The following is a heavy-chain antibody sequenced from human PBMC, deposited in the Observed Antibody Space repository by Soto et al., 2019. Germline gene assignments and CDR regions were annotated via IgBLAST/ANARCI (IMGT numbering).Heavy chain of an antibody. CDR3: GLIAVADRDGVDY. Sequence: HPGGSLRLSCAASGFTFGSYGMHWVRQAPGKGLEWVAVISYDGSNKYYADSVKGRFTISRDNSKNTLYLQMNSLRAEDTAVYYCGLIAVADRDGVDYWGQGTLVTVSS. D-gene: IGHD6-19*01. CDR2: ISYDGSNK. V-gene: IGHV3-30*03. J-gene: IGHJ4*02. CDR1: GFTFGSYG.